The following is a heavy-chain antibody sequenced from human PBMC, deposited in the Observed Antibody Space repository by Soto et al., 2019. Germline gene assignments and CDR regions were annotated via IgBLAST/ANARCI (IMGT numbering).Heavy chain of an antibody. J-gene: IGHJ6*02. D-gene: IGHD2-2*02. V-gene: IGHV4-31*03. Sequence: PSETLSLTCTVSGGSISSGGYYWSWIRQHPGKGLEWIGYIYYSGSTYYNPSLKSRVTISVDTSKNQFSLKLSSVTAADTAVYYCARMGGGYCSSTSCYKIGKDGMDVWGQGTTVTVS. CDR2: IYYSGST. CDR1: GGSISSGGYY. CDR3: ARMGGGYCSSTSCYKIGKDGMDV.